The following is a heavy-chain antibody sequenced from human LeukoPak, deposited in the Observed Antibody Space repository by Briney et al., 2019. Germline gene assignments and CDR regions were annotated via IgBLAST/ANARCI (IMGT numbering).Heavy chain of an antibody. CDR3: ARYCGTDCYSGPPHAFDV. CDR1: GGFICRNTW. J-gene: IGHJ3*01. CDR2: VFHNGST. Sequence: SETLSLTCAVSGGFICRNTWWTWVRQPPGKGLEWIGEVFHNGSTNYNPSLKSRVTISVDKSKNQFSLKLNSVTAADTAVYLCARYCGTDCYSGPPHAFDVWGQGTMVTVSS. D-gene: IGHD2-21*02. V-gene: IGHV4-4*02.